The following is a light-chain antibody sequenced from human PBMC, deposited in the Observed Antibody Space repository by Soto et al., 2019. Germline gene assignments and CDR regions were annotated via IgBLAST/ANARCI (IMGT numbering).Light chain of an antibody. V-gene: IGKV1-33*01. CDR1: QDISNY. CDR2: DAS. Sequence: DIQMTQSPSSLSASVGDRVTITCQASQDISNYLNWYQQNPGKAPKLLIYDASNLETGVPSRFSGSGSGTDFTFTISRLQPEDIATYYCQQYENLPTFGQGTRLEIK. J-gene: IGKJ5*01. CDR3: QQYENLPT.